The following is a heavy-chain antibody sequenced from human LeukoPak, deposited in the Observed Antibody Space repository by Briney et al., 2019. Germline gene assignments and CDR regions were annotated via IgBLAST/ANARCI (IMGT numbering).Heavy chain of an antibody. V-gene: IGHV3-13*01. Sequence: GGSLRLSCAASGFTFSSYDMHWVRQATGKGLEWVSAIGTAGDTYYPGSVKGRFTISRENAKNSLYLQMNSLRAGDTAVYYCAGVASSGPFYYYMDVWGKGSTVTVSS. CDR2: IGTAGDT. J-gene: IGHJ6*03. CDR1: GFTFSSYD. CDR3: AGVASSGPFYYYMDV. D-gene: IGHD3-3*01.